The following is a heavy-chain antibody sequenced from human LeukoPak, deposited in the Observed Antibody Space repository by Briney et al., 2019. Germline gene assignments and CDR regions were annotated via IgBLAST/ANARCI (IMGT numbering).Heavy chain of an antibody. J-gene: IGHJ3*02. V-gene: IGHV4-39*01. CDR2: IYSSGST. D-gene: IGHD4-17*01. CDR3: ASSGTTVTRDGFDI. CDR1: GASVTSSNSY. Sequence: SETRSLTWAVAGASVTSSNSYWGWLRQPPGKGLEWSGHIYSSGSTYYNASLQSRVNISIDTSKNQFSLRLNSVTAADTAVYYCASSGTTVTRDGFDIWGQGTMVTVSS.